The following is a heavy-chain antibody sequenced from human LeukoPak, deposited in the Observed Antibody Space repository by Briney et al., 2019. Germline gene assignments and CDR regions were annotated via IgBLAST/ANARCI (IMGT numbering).Heavy chain of an antibody. D-gene: IGHD6-19*01. V-gene: IGHV4-61*08. J-gene: IGHJ3*02. Sequence: SSXGYYWSWIRXPPGKGLEWIGYIYYRGSTNYNPSLKSRVTISVDTSKNQFSLKLSSVTAADTAVYYCAREGSSGWYRDAFDIWGQGTMVTVSS. CDR2: IYYRGST. CDR1: SSXGYY. CDR3: AREGSSGWYRDAFDI.